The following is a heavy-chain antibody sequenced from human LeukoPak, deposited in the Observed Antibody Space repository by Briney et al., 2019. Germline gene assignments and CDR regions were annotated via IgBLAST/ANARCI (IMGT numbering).Heavy chain of an antibody. V-gene: IGHV4-59*01. CDR2: IYYSGST. D-gene: IGHD3-3*01. Sequence: SETLSLTCTVSGGSISSYYWSWIRQPPGKGLEWIGYIYYSGSTNYNPSLKSRVTISVDTSKNQFSLKLSSVTAADTAVYYCARDMSGSYYDFWSGYLFDPWGQGTLVTVSS. CDR3: ARDMSGSYYDFWSGYLFDP. J-gene: IGHJ5*02. CDR1: GGSISSYY.